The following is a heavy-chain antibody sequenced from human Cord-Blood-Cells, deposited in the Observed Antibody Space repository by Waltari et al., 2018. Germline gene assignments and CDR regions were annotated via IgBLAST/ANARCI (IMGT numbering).Heavy chain of an antibody. J-gene: IGHJ4*02. CDR1: GSTLTELS. CDR2: FDPEDGET. V-gene: IGHV1-24*01. D-gene: IGHD1-26*01. CDR3: ATGARVLLKGIDDY. Sequence: QVQLVQSGAEVRKPGASVKVSCKLSGSTLTELSIHWVRQAPGRGLEWMGGFDPEDGETTDSQNFQGRVTMTEDTYTDTGYMGLSSLRSEDTAVYYCATGARVLLKGIDDYWGQGTLSPSPQ.